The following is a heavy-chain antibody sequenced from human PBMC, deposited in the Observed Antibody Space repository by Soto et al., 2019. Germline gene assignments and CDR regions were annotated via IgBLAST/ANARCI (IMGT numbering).Heavy chain of an antibody. CDR2: IYTSGST. CDR3: ARDRRASGSGYYDRWFDP. D-gene: IGHD3-22*01. CDR1: GGSISSYY. V-gene: IGHV4-4*07. Sequence: QVQLQESGPGLVKPSETLSLTCTVSGGSISSYYWSWIRQPAGKGLEWIGRIYTSGSTNYNPSLKSRVTLSVDTSKNQCSLKLSSVTAADTAVYYCARDRRASGSGYYDRWFDPWGQGTLVTVSS. J-gene: IGHJ5*02.